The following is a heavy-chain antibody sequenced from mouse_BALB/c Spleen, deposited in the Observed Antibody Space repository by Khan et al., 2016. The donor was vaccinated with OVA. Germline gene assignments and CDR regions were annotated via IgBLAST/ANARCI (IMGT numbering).Heavy chain of an antibody. J-gene: IGHJ3*01. V-gene: IGHV1-7*01. CDR3: ANHGSSSAWLTY. Sequence: QMQLEVSGAELAKPGASVKMSCKASGYTFTSYWMHWVKQRPGQGLEWIGYINPSTGYTEYNQRFKDKATLTADKSSSTAYMQLSSLTSEESAVYYCANHGSSSAWLTYWGQGTLVTVSA. CDR2: INPSTGYT. D-gene: IGHD1-1*01. CDR1: GYTFTSYW.